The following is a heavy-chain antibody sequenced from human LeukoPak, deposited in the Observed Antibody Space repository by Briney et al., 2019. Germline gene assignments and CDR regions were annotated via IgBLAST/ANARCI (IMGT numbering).Heavy chain of an antibody. V-gene: IGHV3-7*04. Sequence: GGSLRLSCAASGFTFNTYAMSWVRQAPGKGLEWVANIKQDGSEKYYVDSVKGRFTISRDNAKNSLYLQMNSLRAEDTAVYYCARGTFGYCSGGSCYSLDYWGQGTLVTVSS. J-gene: IGHJ4*02. CDR3: ARGTFGYCSGGSCYSLDY. CDR1: GFTFNTYA. CDR2: IKQDGSEK. D-gene: IGHD2-15*01.